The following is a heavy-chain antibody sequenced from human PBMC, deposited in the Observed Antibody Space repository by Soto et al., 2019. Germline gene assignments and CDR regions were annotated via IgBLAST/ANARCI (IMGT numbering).Heavy chain of an antibody. CDR1: GFTVSSNY. D-gene: IGHD6-13*01. CDR2: IYSGGST. V-gene: IGHV3-53*04. J-gene: IGHJ6*03. CDR3: ARATQQLATYYYYYMDV. Sequence: PGGSLRLSCAASGFTVSSNYMSWVRQAPGKGLEWVSVIYSGGSTYYADSVKGRFTIPRHNSKNTLYLQMNSLRAEDTAVYYCARATQQLATYYYYYMDVWGKGTTVTVSS.